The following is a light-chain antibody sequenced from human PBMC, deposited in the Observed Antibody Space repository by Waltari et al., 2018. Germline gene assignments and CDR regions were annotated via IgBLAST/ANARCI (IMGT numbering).Light chain of an antibody. CDR3: SSYRSSNTYV. Sequence: QSALTQPASVSGSPGQWITISCTGSSSDVGGYHYVSWYQQHPGKAPKLMIYDVNKRPSGVSDRFSGSKSGSTSSLTISGLQSEDEADYYCSSYRSSNTYVFGTGTKVTVL. V-gene: IGLV2-14*03. J-gene: IGLJ1*01. CDR1: SSDVGGYHY. CDR2: DVN.